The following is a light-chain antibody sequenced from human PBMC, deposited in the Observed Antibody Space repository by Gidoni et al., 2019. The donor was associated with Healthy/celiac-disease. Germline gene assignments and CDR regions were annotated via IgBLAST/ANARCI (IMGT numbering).Light chain of an antibody. CDR1: QGIRND. CDR2: AAS. CDR3: LQDYNYPRT. J-gene: IGKJ1*01. V-gene: IGKV1-6*01. Sequence: AIQMTQSPSSLSASVGDRVTTTCRASQGIRNDLGWYQQKPGKAPKLLIYAASSLQSGVPSRFSGSGSGTDFTLTISSLQPEDFATYYCLQDYNYPRTFXQXTKVEIK.